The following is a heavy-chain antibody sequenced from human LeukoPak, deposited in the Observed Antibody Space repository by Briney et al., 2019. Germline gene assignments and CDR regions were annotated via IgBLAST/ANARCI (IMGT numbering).Heavy chain of an antibody. J-gene: IGHJ5*02. Sequence: ASVKLSCKASGYTFTGYNMHWVRQAPGQGVEWMGWINPNSGGTNYAQKFQGRVTMTRDTSISTAYMELSRLRSDDTAVYYCARAKSSGWYERWGQGTLVSVSS. CDR3: ARAKSSGWYER. V-gene: IGHV1-2*02. D-gene: IGHD6-19*01. CDR2: INPNSGGT. CDR1: GYTFTGYN.